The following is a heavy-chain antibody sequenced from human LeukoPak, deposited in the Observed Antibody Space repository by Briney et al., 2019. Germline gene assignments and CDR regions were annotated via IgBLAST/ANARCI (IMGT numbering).Heavy chain of an antibody. J-gene: IGHJ4*02. CDR3: VRALGSSSADY. CDR1: GFTFTHSW. D-gene: IGHD6-6*01. V-gene: IGHV3-7*01. CDR2: IKQDGSEK. Sequence: GGSLRLSCAASGFTFTHSWMSWVRQAPGKGLEWVANIKQDGSEKYYVDSVEGRFTTSRDNAKNSVSLQMNSLRGEDTAVYYCVRALGSSSADYWGQGTLVTVSS.